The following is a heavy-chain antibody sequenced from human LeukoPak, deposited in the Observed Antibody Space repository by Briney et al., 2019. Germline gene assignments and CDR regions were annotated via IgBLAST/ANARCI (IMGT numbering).Heavy chain of an antibody. V-gene: IGHV3-7*05. CDR2: IKQDGSEK. CDR1: GFTFSSYW. J-gene: IGHJ4*02. CDR3: ARRGFDY. D-gene: IGHD3-10*01. Sequence: GGSLRLSCAAPGFTFSSYWMSWVRQAPGKGLEWVANIKQDGSEKYYVDSVKGRFTISRDNAKNSLYLQMNSLRAEDTAVYYCARRGFDYWGQGTLVTVSS.